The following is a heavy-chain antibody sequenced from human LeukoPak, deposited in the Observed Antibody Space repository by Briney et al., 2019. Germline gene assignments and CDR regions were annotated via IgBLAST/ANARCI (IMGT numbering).Heavy chain of an antibody. V-gene: IGHV3-66*01. CDR2: VYSGGST. CDR3: ARGLRTLFYFDF. CDR1: GFSVSGNY. J-gene: IGHJ4*02. Sequence: TGGSLRLSCAASGFSVSGNYVSWVRQAPGKGLEWVSIVYSGGSTYYADSVKGRFTISRDTSKNTVYLQMNSLRAEDTAVYYCARGLRTLFYFDFWGQGTLVTVSS.